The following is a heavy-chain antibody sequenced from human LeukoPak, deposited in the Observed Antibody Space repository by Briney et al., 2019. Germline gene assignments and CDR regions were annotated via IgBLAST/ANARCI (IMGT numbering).Heavy chain of an antibody. CDR3: ARGWGSSSDY. Sequence: PSETLSLTCAVYGGSFSGYYRSWIRQPPGKGLEWIGEINHSGSTNYNPSLKSRVTISVDTSKNQFSLKLSSVTAADTAVYYCARGWGSSSDYWGQGTLVTVSS. CDR1: GGSFSGYY. D-gene: IGHD6-13*01. J-gene: IGHJ4*02. V-gene: IGHV4-34*01. CDR2: INHSGST.